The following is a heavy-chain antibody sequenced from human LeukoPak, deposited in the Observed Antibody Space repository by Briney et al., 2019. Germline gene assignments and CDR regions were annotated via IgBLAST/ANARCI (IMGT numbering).Heavy chain of an antibody. CDR1: GGTFSSYA. V-gene: IGHV1-69*13. CDR2: IIPIFGTA. D-gene: IGHD3-22*01. CDR3: ARDHMNYYDSSGSYYMDV. J-gene: IGHJ6*03. Sequence: SVKVSCKASGGTFSSYAISWVRQAPGQGLEWMGGIIPIFGTANYAQKFQGRVTITADESTSTAYMELSRLRSDDTAVYYCARDHMNYYDSSGSYYMDVWGKGTTVTISS.